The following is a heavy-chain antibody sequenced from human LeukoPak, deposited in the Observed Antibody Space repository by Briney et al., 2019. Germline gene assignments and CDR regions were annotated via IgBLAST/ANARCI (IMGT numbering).Heavy chain of an antibody. D-gene: IGHD3-3*01. CDR2: IKQDGSEK. J-gene: IGHJ5*02. V-gene: IGHV3-7*01. CDR3: ARKPRRRITIFGVVIRNWFDP. Sequence: PGGSLGLSCAASGFTFSSYWMSWVRQAPGKGLEWVANIKQDGSEKYYVDSVKGRFTVSRDNAKNSLYLQMNSLRAEDTAVYYCARKPRRRITIFGVVIRNWFDPWGQGTLVTVSS. CDR1: GFTFSSYW.